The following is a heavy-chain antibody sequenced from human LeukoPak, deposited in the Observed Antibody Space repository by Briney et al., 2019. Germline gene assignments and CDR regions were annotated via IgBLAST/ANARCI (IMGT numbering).Heavy chain of an antibody. D-gene: IGHD3-22*01. CDR2: IYPGDSDT. Sequence: GESLKISCKASGYSFTTYWIGWVRQRPGKGLEWIGIIYPGDSDTRYSPSFQGHVTISADKSISTAYLQWSSLKASDTAMYYCARGKSYDSSGYYSNWGQGTPVTVSS. CDR1: GYSFTTYW. V-gene: IGHV5-51*01. CDR3: ARGKSYDSSGYYSN. J-gene: IGHJ4*02.